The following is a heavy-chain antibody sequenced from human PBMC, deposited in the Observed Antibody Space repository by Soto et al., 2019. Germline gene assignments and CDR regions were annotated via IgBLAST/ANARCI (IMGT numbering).Heavy chain of an antibody. J-gene: IGHJ4*02. CDR2: INMDGGST. Sequence: GGSLRLSCAASGFALSSFDMDWVRQAPGKGLEWVSYINMDGGSTHYAESVKGRFTISRDNARNSLSLQMDSLRVEDTAVYYCVREPSGLKDFDYWGQGTLVTVSS. D-gene: IGHD1-1*01. CDR1: GFALSSFD. CDR3: VREPSGLKDFDY. V-gene: IGHV3-48*01.